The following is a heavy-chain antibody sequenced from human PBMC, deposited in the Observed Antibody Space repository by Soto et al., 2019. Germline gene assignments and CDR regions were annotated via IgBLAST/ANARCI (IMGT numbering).Heavy chain of an antibody. V-gene: IGHV5-51*01. CDR1: GYSFTSYW. CDR3: ATPLDTSGWYDH. J-gene: IGHJ5*02. D-gene: IGHD6-19*01. Sequence: GESLKISCKGSGYSFTSYWIAWVRQMPGKGLECMGIIYPGDSDTRYSPSFEGQVTISADKSINTAYLQWSSLKASDSAMYYCATPLDTSGWYDHWGQGTLVTVSS. CDR2: IYPGDSDT.